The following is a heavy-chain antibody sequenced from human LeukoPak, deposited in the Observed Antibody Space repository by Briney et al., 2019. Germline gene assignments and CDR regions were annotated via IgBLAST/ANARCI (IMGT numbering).Heavy chain of an antibody. CDR2: ISGSGSTT. D-gene: IGHD3-22*01. V-gene: IGHV3-11*01. J-gene: IGHJ4*02. CDR3: ARCSYDSSDFDY. Sequence: PGGSLRLSCAASGFTFSDHYMSWVRQAPGEGLEWVSYISGSGSTTYYADSVKGRITVSRDNAKNSLYLQMNSLRAEDTAVYYCARCSYDSSDFDYWGQGTLVTVSS. CDR1: GFTFSDHY.